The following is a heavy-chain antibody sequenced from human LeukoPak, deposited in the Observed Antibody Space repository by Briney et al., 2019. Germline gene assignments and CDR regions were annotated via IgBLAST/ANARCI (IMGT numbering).Heavy chain of an antibody. Sequence: GGSLRLSCAASGFTFSSYAMHWVRQAPGKGLEWVAVIWYDGSNNYYADSVKGRFTISRDNSKNTLYLQMNSLRAEDTAVYYCARVKYCSAGSCYAAFDIWGQGTMVTVSS. V-gene: IGHV3-33*08. CDR3: ARVKYCSAGSCYAAFDI. D-gene: IGHD2-15*01. J-gene: IGHJ3*02. CDR1: GFTFSSYA. CDR2: IWYDGSNN.